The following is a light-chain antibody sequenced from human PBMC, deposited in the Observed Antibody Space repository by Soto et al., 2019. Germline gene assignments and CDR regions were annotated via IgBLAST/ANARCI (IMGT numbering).Light chain of an antibody. CDR2: GAS. J-gene: IGKJ1*01. Sequence: DIVMTQSPATLSVSPGERATLSCRASQSVSSNLAWYQQKPGQDPRLLIYGASTRATGIQARFSGSGSGTEFTLTISSLQSEDFAVYYCQHYNNWPRTFGQGTKVEIK. V-gene: IGKV3-15*01. CDR1: QSVSSN. CDR3: QHYNNWPRT.